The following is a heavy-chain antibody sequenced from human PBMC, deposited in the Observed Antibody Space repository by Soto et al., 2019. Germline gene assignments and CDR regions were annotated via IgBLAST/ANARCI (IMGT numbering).Heavy chain of an antibody. Sequence: QVQLVQSGAEVKKSGASVKVSCTASGYTFTSYGISWMRQAPGQGLEWMGWISAYNGNTNYARKLQGRVTMTTDTSTSTAYMALRSLSSDDTAVYYCATDPKTFDYWGQGTLFTVSS. CDR2: ISAYNGNT. CDR3: ATDPKTFDY. J-gene: IGHJ4*02. CDR1: GYTFTSYG. V-gene: IGHV1-18*01.